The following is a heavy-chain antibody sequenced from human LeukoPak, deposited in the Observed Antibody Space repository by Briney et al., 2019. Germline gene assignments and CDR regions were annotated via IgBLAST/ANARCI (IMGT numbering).Heavy chain of an antibody. D-gene: IGHD3-22*01. Sequence: PSETLFLTCTVSGVSIITSRYYWGWIRQPPGKGLEWIGNIYYTGPTYYNASVKSRVTISVDKSKNQFSLKLSSVTAADTAVYYCAREARTYYYDSSGYPFDYWGQGTLVTVSS. CDR1: GVSIITSRYY. J-gene: IGHJ4*02. CDR2: IYYTGPT. CDR3: AREARTYYYDSSGYPFDY. V-gene: IGHV4-39*07.